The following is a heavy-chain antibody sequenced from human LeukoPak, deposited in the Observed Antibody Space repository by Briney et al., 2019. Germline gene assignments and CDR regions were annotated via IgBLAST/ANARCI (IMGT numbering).Heavy chain of an antibody. CDR3: TRVSAYYYDSTFDY. V-gene: IGHV1-2*02. Sequence: ASVKVSCKASGYAFTDYYIHWVRQAPGQGLEWMGWINPNSGGTNYAQKFQGRVTMTRDTSISTAYMELSRLRSDDTAVYYCTRVSAYYYDSTFDYWGQGTLVTVSS. CDR2: INPNSGGT. CDR1: GYAFTDYY. D-gene: IGHD3-22*01. J-gene: IGHJ4*02.